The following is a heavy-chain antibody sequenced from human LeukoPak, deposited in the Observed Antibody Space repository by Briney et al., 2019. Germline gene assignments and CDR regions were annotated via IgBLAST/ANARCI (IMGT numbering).Heavy chain of an antibody. Sequence: GGSLRLSCTASGYTFSNYAMSWVRQAPGKGLEWVSSISGSGDNTYYADSVKGRFTVSRDNSKNTLFLQMNSLRAEDTAVYYCAKDGGLWVSAHWGDSWGRGTLVTVSS. CDR3: AKDGGLWVSAHWGDS. D-gene: IGHD7-27*01. J-gene: IGHJ4*02. V-gene: IGHV3-23*01. CDR1: GYTFSNYA. CDR2: ISGSGDNT.